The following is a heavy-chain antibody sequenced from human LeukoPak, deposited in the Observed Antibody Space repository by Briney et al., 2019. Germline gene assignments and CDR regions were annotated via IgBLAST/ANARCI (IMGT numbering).Heavy chain of an antibody. CDR3: ARERGSSGGNTNGYFDY. V-gene: IGHV3-23*01. J-gene: IGHJ4*02. CDR2: ISGSGGTT. Sequence: PGGSLRLSCAASGFIFSNFAMSWVRPAPGKGLEWVSVISGSGGTTYSADSVKGRFTISRDNSKNTLYLQMNSLRAEDTAAYYCARERGSSGGNTNGYFDYWGQGALVTVSS. CDR1: GFIFSNFA. D-gene: IGHD4-23*01.